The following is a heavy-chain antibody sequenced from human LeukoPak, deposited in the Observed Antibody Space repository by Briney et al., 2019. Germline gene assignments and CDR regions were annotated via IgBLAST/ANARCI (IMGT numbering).Heavy chain of an antibody. CDR2: IHFSGNT. J-gene: IGHJ4*02. D-gene: IGHD2-2*01. CDR3: ARAYVPGGIIDY. V-gene: IGHV4-59*01. CDR1: GASISSYW. Sequence: SETLSLTCTVSGASISSYWWSWIRQPPGKGLEWIGYIHFSGNTNTKSSLKSRVTISADTSKNQFSLKLNSESAVDTAVYYCARAYVPGGIIDYWGQGTLVTVSS.